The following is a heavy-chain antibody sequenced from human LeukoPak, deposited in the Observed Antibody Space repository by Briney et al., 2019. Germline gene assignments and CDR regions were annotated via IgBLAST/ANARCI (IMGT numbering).Heavy chain of an antibody. CDR3: ARAPLTVKPAAINS. CDR1: GYTFTSYG. Sequence: ASVKVSCKASGYTFTSYGISWVRQAPRQGLEWMGWISAYNGNTNYAQKLQGRVTMTIDTSTSTAYMELRSLRSDDTAVYYCARAPLTVKPAAINSWGQGTLVTVSS. CDR2: ISAYNGNT. J-gene: IGHJ4*02. V-gene: IGHV1-18*01. D-gene: IGHD2-2*01.